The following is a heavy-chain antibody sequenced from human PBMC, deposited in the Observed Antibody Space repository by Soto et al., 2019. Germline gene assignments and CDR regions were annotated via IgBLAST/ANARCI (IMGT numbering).Heavy chain of an antibody. Sequence: QVQLVQSAAEVKKPGSSVKVSCKASGGTFSSYAISWVRQAPGQGLEWMGGIIPIPGTANYAQKFQGRVTITADESTSTAYRELSSLRSEDTAVYYCARSQGSSTSLEIYYYYSYGMDVWGQGTTVTVSS. CDR1: GGTFSSYA. V-gene: IGHV1-69*01. CDR3: ARSQGSSTSLEIYYYYSYGMDV. D-gene: IGHD2-2*01. CDR2: IIPIPGTA. J-gene: IGHJ6*02.